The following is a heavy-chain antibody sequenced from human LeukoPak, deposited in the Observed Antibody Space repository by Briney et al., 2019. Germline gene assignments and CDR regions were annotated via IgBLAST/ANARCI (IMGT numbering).Heavy chain of an antibody. CDR3: AKERSEVVVAATNY. D-gene: IGHD2-15*01. J-gene: IGHJ4*02. V-gene: IGHV3-23*01. Sequence: PGGSLRLSCAASGFTFNSYAMTWVRQAPGKGLEWVSSITGGGDTTYYADSVRGRFTISRDNSKNTLPLQINSLRAEDTAVYYCAKERSEVVVAATNYWGQGTLVTVSS. CDR1: GFTFNSYA. CDR2: ITGGGDTT.